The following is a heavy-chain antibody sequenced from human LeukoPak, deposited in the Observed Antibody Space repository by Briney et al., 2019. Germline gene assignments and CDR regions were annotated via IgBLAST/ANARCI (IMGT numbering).Heavy chain of an antibody. CDR2: ISSSGNSI. Sequence: GGSLRLSCAASGFTFSSYEMNCVRQAPGKGLEWVSYISSSGNSISYADSVKGRFTISRDNAKNSLYLQMNSLRAEDTAVYYCARADDSSSGYFDYWGQGTLVTVSS. V-gene: IGHV3-48*03. J-gene: IGHJ4*02. CDR1: GFTFSSYE. D-gene: IGHD6-6*01. CDR3: ARADDSSSGYFDY.